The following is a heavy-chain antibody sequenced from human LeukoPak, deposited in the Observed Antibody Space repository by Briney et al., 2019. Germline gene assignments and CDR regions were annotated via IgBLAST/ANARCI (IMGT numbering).Heavy chain of an antibody. D-gene: IGHD4-11*01. CDR3: ARVFQRHGLVTTDDAFDI. CDR2: IYTSGST. CDR1: GGSISSYY. V-gene: IGHV4-4*07. Sequence: SETLSLTCTVSGGSISSYYWSWIRQPAGRGLEWIGRIYTSGSTNYNPSLKSRVTMSVDTSKDQFSLKLSSVTAADTAVYYCARVFQRHGLVTTDDAFDIWGQGTMVTVSS. J-gene: IGHJ3*02.